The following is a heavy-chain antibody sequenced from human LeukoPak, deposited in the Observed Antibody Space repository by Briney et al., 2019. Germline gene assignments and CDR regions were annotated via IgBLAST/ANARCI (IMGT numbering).Heavy chain of an antibody. V-gene: IGHV4-30-2*01. D-gene: IGHD3-22*01. CDR2: IYHSGST. CDR3: AGQSPYYYDSSGYYYGYFDL. J-gene: IGHJ2*01. Sequence: SQTLSLTCAVSGGSISSGGYSWSWIRQPPGKGLEWIGYIYHSGSTYYNPSLKSRVTISVDRSKNQFSLKLSSVTAADTAVYYCAGQSPYYYDSSGYYYGYFDLWGRGTLVTVSS. CDR1: GGSISSGGYS.